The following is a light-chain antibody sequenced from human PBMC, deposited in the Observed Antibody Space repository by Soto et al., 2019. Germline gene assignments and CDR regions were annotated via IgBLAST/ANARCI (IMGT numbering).Light chain of an antibody. CDR3: QQRTNRPPLT. V-gene: IGKV3-11*01. CDR1: QSISNF. Sequence: DIVLTQSPAILSLSPGERATLSCRASQSISNFLAWYQHKPGQAPRLLIYEASNRATDIPPRFSGSGSGTDFTLTISSLEPEDFAVYYCQQRTNRPPLTFGGGTKVEIK. J-gene: IGKJ4*01. CDR2: EAS.